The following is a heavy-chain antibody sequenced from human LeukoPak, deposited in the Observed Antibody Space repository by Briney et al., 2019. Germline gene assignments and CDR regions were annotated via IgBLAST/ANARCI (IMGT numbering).Heavy chain of an antibody. CDR3: ANSGYSGYDPVDY. V-gene: IGHV3-23*01. D-gene: IGHD5-12*01. Sequence: TGGSLRLSCAVAGFTFISYAMSWVRQAPGKGLEWVSVISASGGSTYYANSVKGRFTISRDNSKNTLYLQMNSLRAEDTAVYHCANSGYSGYDPVDYWGQGTLVTVSS. CDR2: ISASGGST. J-gene: IGHJ4*02. CDR1: GFTFISYA.